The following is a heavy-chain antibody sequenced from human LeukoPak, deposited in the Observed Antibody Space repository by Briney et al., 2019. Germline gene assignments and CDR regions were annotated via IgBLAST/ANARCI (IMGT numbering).Heavy chain of an antibody. Sequence: ASVKVSCKASGYTFTHHGISWVRQAPGQGLEWMGWISCYNGDTMYAQNVQGRVTMTTDTSTRTAYIGLRSLRSDDTAMYYCARDPSNSSGYHAHFDSWGQGTLVTVSS. CDR1: GYTFTHHG. V-gene: IGHV1-18*01. J-gene: IGHJ4*02. D-gene: IGHD3-22*01. CDR2: ISCYNGDT. CDR3: ARDPSNSSGYHAHFDS.